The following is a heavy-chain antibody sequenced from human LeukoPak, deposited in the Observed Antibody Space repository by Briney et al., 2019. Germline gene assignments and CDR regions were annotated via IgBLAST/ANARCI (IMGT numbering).Heavy chain of an antibody. Sequence: GGSLRLSCAASGFGFRSYWMSWVRQPPGKGLEYVSGITSNGDSTNYADSVKGRFTISRDNSKNTLSLHMSSLRAEDTAVYYCVKDQGEYSSSWYYFDNWGQGTLVTVSS. CDR2: ITSNGDST. CDR3: VKDQGEYSSSWYYFDN. D-gene: IGHD6-13*01. V-gene: IGHV3-64D*06. CDR1: GFGFRSYW. J-gene: IGHJ4*02.